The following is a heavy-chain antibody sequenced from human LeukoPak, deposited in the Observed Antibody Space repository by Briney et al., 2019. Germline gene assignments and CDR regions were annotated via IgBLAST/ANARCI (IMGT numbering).Heavy chain of an antibody. J-gene: IGHJ4*02. Sequence: GGSLRLSCAASGLTFSSYSMNWVRQAPGKGLEWVSSISSSSSYIYYADSVKGRFTISRDNAKNSLYLQMNSLRAEDTAVYYCAREGAGIEMAVDYWGQGTLVTVSS. D-gene: IGHD1-26*01. CDR2: ISSSSSYI. CDR3: AREGAGIEMAVDY. CDR1: GLTFSSYS. V-gene: IGHV3-21*01.